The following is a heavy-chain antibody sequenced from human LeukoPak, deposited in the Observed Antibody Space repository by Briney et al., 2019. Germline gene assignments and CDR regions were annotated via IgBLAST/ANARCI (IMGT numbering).Heavy chain of an antibody. CDR2: IIPILGIA. CDR3: ARAHSGSYFAY. D-gene: IGHD1-26*01. V-gene: IGHV1-69*04. J-gene: IGHJ4*02. CDR1: GGTFSSYA. Sequence: SVKVSCKASGGTFSSYAISWVRQAPGQGLEWMGRIIPILGIANYAQKFQGRVTITADKSTSTAYMELSSLRSEDTAVYYCARAHSGSYFAYWGQGTLVTVSS.